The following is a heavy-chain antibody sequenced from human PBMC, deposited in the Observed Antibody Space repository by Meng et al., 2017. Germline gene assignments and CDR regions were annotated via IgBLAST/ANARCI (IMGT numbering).Heavy chain of an antibody. D-gene: IGHD4/OR15-4a*01. CDR3: ARDNGANGFDY. J-gene: IGHJ4*02. CDR1: GYTFTSYG. CDR2: INTNTGNP. V-gene: IGHV7-4-1*02. Sequence: VQLVQSGSDLKKSEASVRVSCKASGYTFTSYGMNWVRQAPGQGLEWMGWINTNTGNPTYAQGFTGRFVFSLDTSVSTAYLQISSLEAEDTAVYFCARDNGANGFDYWGQGTLVTVSS.